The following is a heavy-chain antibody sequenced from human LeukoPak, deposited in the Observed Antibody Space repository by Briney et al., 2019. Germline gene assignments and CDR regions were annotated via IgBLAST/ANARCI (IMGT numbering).Heavy chain of an antibody. CDR3: AREVLRSGWHGGAFDH. Sequence: SETLSLTCTVSGGSIDSHYWSWIRQPPGKGLEWIGYIYDTGSTSYNSSLKSRATISVDTSKTQFSLKLSSVTAADTAVYYCAREVLRSGWHGGAFDHWGQGTLVTVST. CDR1: GGSIDSHY. V-gene: IGHV4-59*11. D-gene: IGHD6-19*01. CDR2: IYDTGST. J-gene: IGHJ4*02.